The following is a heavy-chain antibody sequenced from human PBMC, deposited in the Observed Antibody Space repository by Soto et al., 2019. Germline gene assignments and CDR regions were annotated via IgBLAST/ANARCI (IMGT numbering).Heavy chain of an antibody. CDR3: ARGVQYCSGGSCYEDY. D-gene: IGHD2-15*01. CDR1: GGSVGSSPSY. V-gene: IGHV4-61*01. Sequence: SETLSLTCSVAGGSVGSSPSYWNWIRQPPGKGLEWIGYVFYSGSTNYNPSLESRVTISLDISKNEFSLRMRSVTAADTAVYYCARGVQYCSGGSCYEDYWGQGTLVTVSS. J-gene: IGHJ4*02. CDR2: VFYSGST.